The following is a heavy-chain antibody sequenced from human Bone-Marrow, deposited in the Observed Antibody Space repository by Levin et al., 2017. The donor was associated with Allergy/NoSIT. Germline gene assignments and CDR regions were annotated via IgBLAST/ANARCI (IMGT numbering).Heavy chain of an antibody. CDR2: VNYEGSST. V-gene: IGHV3-74*01. D-gene: IGHD1-1*01. CDR3: ARDTGDWKPSGTLDI. Sequence: LSLTCAVFGFHFNDSWMHWVRQVPGKGLEWVGRVNYEGSSTNYADSVKGRFTISRDNAKDTLHLHMNRLTDDDTAVYYCARDTGDWKPSGTLDIWGQGTLVTVSS. J-gene: IGHJ3*02. CDR1: GFHFNDSW.